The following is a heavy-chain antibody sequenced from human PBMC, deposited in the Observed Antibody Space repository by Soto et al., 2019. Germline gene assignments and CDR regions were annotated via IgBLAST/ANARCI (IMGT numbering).Heavy chain of an antibody. Sequence: QVQLVQSGAEVKKPESSVKVSCKAPGGTFSTYAIGWDRQAPGQGLEWMGGIIPMFGTANYAQRFQDRVTITADESTNTVYMELSSLRSEDTAVYFCASGIQLWLRRINNGYSGWGQGTLVTVSS. J-gene: IGHJ4*02. CDR1: GGTFSTYA. CDR3: ASGIQLWLRRINNGYSG. V-gene: IGHV1-69*12. CDR2: IIPMFGTA. D-gene: IGHD5-18*01.